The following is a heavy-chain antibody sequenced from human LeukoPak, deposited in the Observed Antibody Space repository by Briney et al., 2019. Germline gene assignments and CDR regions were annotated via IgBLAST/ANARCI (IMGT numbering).Heavy chain of an antibody. J-gene: IGHJ6*03. V-gene: IGHV1-18*01. CDR1: GYTFTSYG. D-gene: IGHD4-11*01. CDR3: ARVTVTNDYYYYMEV. Sequence: ASVKVSCKASGYTFTSYGISWVRQAPGQGLEWMGWISAYNGNTNYAQKLQGRVTMTTDTSTSTAYMELRSLRSDDTAVYYCARVTVTNDYYYYMEVWGKGTTVTVSS. CDR2: ISAYNGNT.